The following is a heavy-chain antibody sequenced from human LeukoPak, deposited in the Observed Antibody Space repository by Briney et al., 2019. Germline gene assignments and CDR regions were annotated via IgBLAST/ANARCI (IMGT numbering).Heavy chain of an antibody. CDR2: INPNSGST. V-gene: IGHV1-2*02. D-gene: IGHD3-3*01. CDR1: GYTFTDHY. CDR3: AKDGILGVVITYNWLDP. J-gene: IGHJ5*02. Sequence: GASVKVSCKASGYTFTDHYIHWVRQAPGQGLEWMGWINPNSGSTNFAQKFQGRVTMTRDTSISTAYMEVRSLRSDDTAVYYCAKDGILGVVITYNWLDPWGQGTLVTVSS.